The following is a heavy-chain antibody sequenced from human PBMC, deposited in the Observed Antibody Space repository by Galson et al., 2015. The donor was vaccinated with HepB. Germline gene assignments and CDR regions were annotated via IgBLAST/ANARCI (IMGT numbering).Heavy chain of an antibody. J-gene: IGHJ5*02. CDR3: ARDRGSYYNIIRFRWFDP. D-gene: IGHD3-10*01. Sequence: SVKVSCKASGGTFSSYAISWVRQAPGQGLEWMGGIIPILGIANYAQKFQGRVTITADKSTSTAYMELSSLRSEDTAVYYCARDRGSYYNIIRFRWFDPWGQGTLVTVSS. CDR1: GGTFSSYA. CDR2: IIPILGIA. V-gene: IGHV1-69*10.